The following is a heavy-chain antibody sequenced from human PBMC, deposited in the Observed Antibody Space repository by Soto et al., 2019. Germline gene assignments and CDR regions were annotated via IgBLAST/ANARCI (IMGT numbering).Heavy chain of an antibody. J-gene: IGHJ3*02. CDR1: GFTFDDYA. Sequence: GGSLRLSCAASGFTFDDYAMHWVRQAPGKGLEWVSLISWDGGSTYYADSVKGRFTISRDNSKNSLYLQMNSLRAEDTALYYCAKVSGFEYSSSDDAFDIWGQGTMVTVSS. CDR3: AKVSGFEYSSSDDAFDI. CDR2: ISWDGGST. D-gene: IGHD6-6*01. V-gene: IGHV3-43D*03.